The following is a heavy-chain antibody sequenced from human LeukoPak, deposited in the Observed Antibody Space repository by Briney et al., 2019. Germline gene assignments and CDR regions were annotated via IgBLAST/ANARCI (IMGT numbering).Heavy chain of an antibody. CDR3: ARYGGLHGNWFDP. D-gene: IGHD4/OR15-4a*01. CDR2: IYTSGST. CDR1: GGSISSGSYY. J-gene: IGHJ5*02. V-gene: IGHV4-61*02. Sequence: PSQTLSLTCTVSGGSISSGSYYWSWIRQPAGKGLEWIGRIYTSGSTNYNPSLKSRVTISVDTSKNQFSLKLSSVTAADTAVYYCARYGGLHGNWFDPWGQGTLVTVSS.